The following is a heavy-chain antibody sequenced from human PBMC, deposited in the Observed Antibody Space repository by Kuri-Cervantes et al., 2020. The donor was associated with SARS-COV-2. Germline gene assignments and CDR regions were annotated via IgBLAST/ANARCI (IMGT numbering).Heavy chain of an antibody. Sequence: SETLSLTCNVDGGSASSGSYYWSWIRQPPGKGLEWIGYSYYSGSTNYNPSLKSRVTISVDKSKNQFSLKLSSVTTADTAVYYCARVRDIVLMGDAIRGWFDPWGQGTRVTVSS. CDR3: ARVRDIVLMGDAIRGWFDP. J-gene: IGHJ5*02. CDR1: GGSASSGSYY. D-gene: IGHD2-8*01. CDR2: SYYSGST. V-gene: IGHV4-61*01.